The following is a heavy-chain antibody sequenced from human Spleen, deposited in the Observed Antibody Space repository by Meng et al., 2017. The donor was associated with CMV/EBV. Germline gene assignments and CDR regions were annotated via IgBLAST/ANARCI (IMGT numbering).Heavy chain of an antibody. V-gene: IGHV1-46*02. CDR2: IRPSGGIS. Sequence: CKTPTYIFNNSTIPWVRQAPGHGLEWMGIIRPSGGISQYVEEFQGRVTMTRDTSTITVYMELSSLKSEDAAVYYCATEPLLGYRFDYWGQGTLVTVSS. CDR1: TYIFNNST. J-gene: IGHJ4*02. D-gene: IGHD5-12*01. CDR3: ATEPLLGYRFDY.